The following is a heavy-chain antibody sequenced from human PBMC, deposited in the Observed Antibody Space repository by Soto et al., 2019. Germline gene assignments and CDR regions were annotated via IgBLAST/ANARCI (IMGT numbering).Heavy chain of an antibody. Sequence: ASVKVSCKASGYTFTSYYMHWVRQAPGQGLEWMGIINPSGGSTSYAQKFQGRVTMTSDTSTSTAYMELSSLGSEDTAVYCCAREVNSLYGDYDRYFDYWGQGTLVTVSS. D-gene: IGHD4-17*01. CDR3: AREVNSLYGDYDRYFDY. J-gene: IGHJ4*02. V-gene: IGHV1-46*01. CDR1: GYTFTSYY. CDR2: INPSGGST.